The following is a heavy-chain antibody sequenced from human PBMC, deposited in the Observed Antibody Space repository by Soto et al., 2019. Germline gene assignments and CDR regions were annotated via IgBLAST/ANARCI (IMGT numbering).Heavy chain of an antibody. Sequence: PSETLSLTCSVSGDSISKTTSYWGWIRQPPGKGLEWIGTIYHRGSTYYNPSLMSRVTLSIDKSKNQFSLKLNSVTAADTAVYYCARRVGSCSGTSCNGWFDPWGQGTLVTVSS. CDR1: GDSISKTTSY. D-gene: IGHD2-2*01. CDR2: IYHRGST. J-gene: IGHJ5*02. V-gene: IGHV4-39*01. CDR3: ARRVGSCSGTSCNGWFDP.